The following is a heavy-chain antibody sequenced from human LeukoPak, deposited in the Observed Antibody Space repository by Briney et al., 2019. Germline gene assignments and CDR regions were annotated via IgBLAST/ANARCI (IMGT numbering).Heavy chain of an antibody. CDR3: ARSLMVRGVIYYYYYMDV. CDR2: IYSSGST. D-gene: IGHD3-10*01. CDR1: GGSINNYY. J-gene: IGHJ6*03. V-gene: IGHV4-4*07. Sequence: SETLSLTCTVSGGSINNYYWSWIWQPAGKGLEWIGLIYSSGSTNYNPSLESRVTISVDTSKNQFSLKLSSVTAADTAVYYCARSLMVRGVIYYYYYMDVWGKGTTVTVSS.